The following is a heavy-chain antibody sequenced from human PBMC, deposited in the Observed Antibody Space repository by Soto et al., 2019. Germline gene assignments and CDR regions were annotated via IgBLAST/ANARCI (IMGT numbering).Heavy chain of an antibody. V-gene: IGHV3-23*01. Sequence: XESLRLSCAASGFTFSSYAMSGVRQAPGKGLEWVSAISSSGGSTYYADSVKGRFTISRDNFKNTLYLQMNSLRAEDTAVYYCARVPSGYYYAEYYFDYWGQGTLVTVS. CDR2: ISSSGGST. D-gene: IGHD3-22*01. CDR3: ARVPSGYYYAEYYFDY. CDR1: GFTFSSYA. J-gene: IGHJ4*02.